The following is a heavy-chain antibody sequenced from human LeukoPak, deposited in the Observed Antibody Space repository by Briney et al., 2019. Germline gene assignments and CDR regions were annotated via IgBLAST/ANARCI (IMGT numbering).Heavy chain of an antibody. CDR3: ARDRDDIVVVPAAIPGGGMDV. CDR1: GFTFSSYG. Sequence: PGRSLRLSCAASGFTFSSYGMHWVRQAPGKGLEWVAVIWYDGSNKYYADSVKGRFTISRDNSKNTLYLQMNSLRAEDTAVYYCARDRDDIVVVPAAIPGGGMDVWGKGTTVTVPS. D-gene: IGHD2-2*01. J-gene: IGHJ6*04. V-gene: IGHV3-33*01. CDR2: IWYDGSNK.